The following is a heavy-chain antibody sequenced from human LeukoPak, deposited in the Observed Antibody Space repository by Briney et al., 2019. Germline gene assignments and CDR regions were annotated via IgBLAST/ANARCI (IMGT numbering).Heavy chain of an antibody. CDR2: ISGYNGET. J-gene: IGHJ6*03. CDR3: AREEGGNYYYMDV. D-gene: IGHD3-16*01. V-gene: IGHV1-18*01. CDR1: GYRFTSSG. Sequence: GASVKVSCKASGYRFTSSGISWVRQAPGQGLEWMGWISGYNGETNYVQKFQGRVTMTTDPSTSTAYMELRSLRSDDTAVYYCAREEGGNYYYMDVWGKGTTVTVSS.